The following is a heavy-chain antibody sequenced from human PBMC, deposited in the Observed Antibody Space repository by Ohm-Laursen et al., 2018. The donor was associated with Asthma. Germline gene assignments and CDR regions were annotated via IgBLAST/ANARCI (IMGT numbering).Heavy chain of an antibody. J-gene: IGHJ4*02. CDR2: ISTASSFI. CDR1: GYTFSRYS. Sequence: GSLRLSCSASGYTFSRYSIHWVRQIPGKGLEWVASISTASSFIYYADSVRGRSTTSRDNAKNSLDLQMNNLRAEDTAVYFCARPSCSGTKCSSELEYWGQGTLVTVSS. V-gene: IGHV3-21*04. CDR3: ARPSCSGTKCSSELEY. D-gene: IGHD2-15*01.